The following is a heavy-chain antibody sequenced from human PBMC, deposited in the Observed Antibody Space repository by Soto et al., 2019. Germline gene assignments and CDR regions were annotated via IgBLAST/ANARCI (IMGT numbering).Heavy chain of an antibody. CDR2: IRGSGGST. CDR3: AKVEYSSSYGIDY. D-gene: IGHD6-6*01. CDR1: GFTFNIYA. Sequence: EVQLLESGGGLVQPGGSLRLSCAASGFTFNIYALSWVRQAPGKGLEWVSAIRGSGGSTFYADSVKGRFTISRDNSKNTLYLQMSSLRAEDTAVYYCAKVEYSSSYGIDYWGQGTLVTVSS. V-gene: IGHV3-23*01. J-gene: IGHJ4*02.